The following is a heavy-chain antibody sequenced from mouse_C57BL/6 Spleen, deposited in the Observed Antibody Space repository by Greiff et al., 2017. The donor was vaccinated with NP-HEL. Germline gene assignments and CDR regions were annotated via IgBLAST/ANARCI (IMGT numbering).Heavy chain of an antibody. Sequence: EVQLVESGEGLVKPGGSLKLSCAASGFTFSSYAMSWVRPTPEKRLEWVAYISSGGDYIYYADTVKGRFTISRDNARNTLYLQMSSLKSEDTAMYYCTRGEGDAWFAYWGQGTLVTVSA. V-gene: IGHV5-9-1*02. CDR1: GFTFSSYA. D-gene: IGHD3-3*01. CDR2: ISSGGDYI. J-gene: IGHJ3*01. CDR3: TRGEGDAWFAY.